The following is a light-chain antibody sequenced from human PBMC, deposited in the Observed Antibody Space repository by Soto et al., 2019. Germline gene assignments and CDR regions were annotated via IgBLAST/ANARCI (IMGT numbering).Light chain of an antibody. CDR3: LLYDGGAHV. V-gene: IGLV7-43*01. Sequence: QTVVTQEPSLTVTPGGTVTLTCASSTGAVTSDNSPNWIQQKPGQAPRTLIFGTSNKHSWTPARFSGSLLGGKPALTLSGVQPEDEAEYYCLLYDGGAHVFGTGTKLTVL. J-gene: IGLJ1*01. CDR2: GTS. CDR1: TGAVTSDNS.